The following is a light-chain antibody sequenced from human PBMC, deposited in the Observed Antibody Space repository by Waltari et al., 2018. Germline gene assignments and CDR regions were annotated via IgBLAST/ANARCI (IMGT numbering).Light chain of an antibody. V-gene: IGLV2-14*03. CDR2: DVT. J-gene: IGLJ2*01. Sequence: QSALTQPASVSGSPGQSITISCTGHSSAVGGYNNVSWFQQHPGKAPKPMIYDVTDRPSGVSDRFSGSKSANTASLTISGLQAEDEADYYCSSYTTSSSLVFGGGTKLTVL. CDR1: SSAVGGYNN. CDR3: SSYTTSSSLV.